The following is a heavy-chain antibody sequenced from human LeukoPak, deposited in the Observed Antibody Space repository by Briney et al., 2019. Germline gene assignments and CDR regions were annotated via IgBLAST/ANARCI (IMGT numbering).Heavy chain of an antibody. CDR2: INYSGST. D-gene: IGHD2-2*01. CDR3: ARHMDCSNTSCLYYFDY. V-gene: IGHV4-59*08. J-gene: IGHJ4*02. CDR1: GGSISSYY. Sequence: SETLSLTCTVAGGSISSYYWSWIRQPPGKGLEWIGYINYSGSTNYSPSLKSRVTISVDTSKNQFSLKLSSVTAADTAVYYCARHMDCSNTSCLYYFDYWGQGTLVTVSS.